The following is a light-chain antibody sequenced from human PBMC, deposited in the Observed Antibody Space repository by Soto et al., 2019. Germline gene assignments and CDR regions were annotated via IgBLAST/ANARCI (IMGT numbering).Light chain of an antibody. CDR2: GAS. J-gene: IGKJ4*01. CDR3: QQYNWPGT. V-gene: IGKV3D-15*01. CDR1: HSVNGR. Sequence: IVMTQSPSTLSVSPGERATLSCRTSHSVNGRLAWYQHKPGQAPRLLIFGASTRAAGIPARFSGSGSETDFTLTIDSLQSEDFAVYFCQQYNWPGTCGGGTKWIS.